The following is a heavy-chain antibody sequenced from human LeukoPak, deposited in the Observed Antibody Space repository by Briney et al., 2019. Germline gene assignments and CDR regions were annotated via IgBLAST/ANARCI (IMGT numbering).Heavy chain of an antibody. V-gene: IGHV4-4*02. Sequence: SETLSLTCAVSGGSISSNNWWSWVRQPPGKGLEWIGEIYHSGSTNYNPSLKSRVTVSLDKPKNQFSLKLSSVTAAHTAVYYCANCIAAAGTEFDNWGQGTLVTVSS. D-gene: IGHD6-13*01. CDR1: GGSISSNNW. CDR3: ANCIAAAGTEFDN. J-gene: IGHJ4*02. CDR2: IYHSGST.